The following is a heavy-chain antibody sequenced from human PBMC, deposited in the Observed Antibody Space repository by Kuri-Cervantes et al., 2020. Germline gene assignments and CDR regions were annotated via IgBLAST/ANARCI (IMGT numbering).Heavy chain of an antibody. J-gene: IGHJ6*03. V-gene: IGHV4-59*01. CDR2: IYYSGST. D-gene: IGHD2/OR15-2a*01. Sequence: GSLRLSCTVSGGSISNYYWSWIRQPPGKGLEWIGYIYYSGSTNYNPSLKSRVTTSADTSKNQFSLKLSSVTAADTAVYYCARGILNYSFYYMDVWGKGTTVTVSS. CDR3: ARGILNYSFYYMDV. CDR1: GGSISNYY.